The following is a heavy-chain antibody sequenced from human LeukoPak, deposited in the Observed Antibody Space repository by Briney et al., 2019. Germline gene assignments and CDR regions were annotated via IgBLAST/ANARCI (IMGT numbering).Heavy chain of an antibody. CDR2: ISVVGETA. D-gene: IGHD6-19*01. J-gene: IGHJ4*02. CDR1: GFSVSSFG. V-gene: IGHV3-23*01. CDR3: AQGYSSGWYPY. Sequence: PGGSLRLSCAVSGFSVSSFGMSWVRQAPGKGLEWISAISVVGETAYYADSVKGRFIISRDNSKNTLYLQLSSLRAEDTAVYYCAQGYSSGWYPYWGQGSLVSVSS.